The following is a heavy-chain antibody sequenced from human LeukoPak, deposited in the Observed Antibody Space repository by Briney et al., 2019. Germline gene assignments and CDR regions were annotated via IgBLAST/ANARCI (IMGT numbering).Heavy chain of an antibody. J-gene: IGHJ4*02. CDR3: AGSPYYDFWSGYYTPVTHFDY. Sequence: SETLSLTCTVSGGSISSSSYYWGWIRQPPGKGLEWIGSINYSGSTYYNPSLKSRVTISVDTSKNQFSLKLSSVTAADTAVYYCAGSPYYDFWSGYYTPVTHFDYWGQGTLVTVSS. CDR2: INYSGST. CDR1: GGSISSSSYY. D-gene: IGHD3-3*01. V-gene: IGHV4-39*07.